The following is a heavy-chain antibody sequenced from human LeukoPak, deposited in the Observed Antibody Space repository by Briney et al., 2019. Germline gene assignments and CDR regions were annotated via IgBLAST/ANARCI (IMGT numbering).Heavy chain of an antibody. J-gene: IGHJ6*02. CDR2: ISSSGSTI. V-gene: IGHV3-11*01. D-gene: IGHD5-12*01. Sequence: PGGSLRLSCAASGFTFSDYYMSWLRQAPGKGLEWVSYISSSGSTIYYADSVKGRFTISRDNAKNSLYLQMNSLRAEDTAVYYCARRGTDVYYYYGMDVWGQGTTVTVSS. CDR1: GFTFSDYY. CDR3: ARRGTDVYYYYGMDV.